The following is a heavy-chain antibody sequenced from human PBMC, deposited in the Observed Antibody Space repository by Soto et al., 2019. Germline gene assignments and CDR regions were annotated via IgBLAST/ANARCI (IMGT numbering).Heavy chain of an antibody. Sequence: QVQLVESGGGVVQPGRSLRLSCAASGFTFSSYAMHWVRQAPGKGLEWVAVISYDGSNKYYADSVKGRFTISRDNSKNTLYLQMKSLRAEDTAVYYCSGIEDGDVLTGYGTAWGQGTLVTVSS. D-gene: IGHD3-9*01. CDR3: SGIEDGDVLTGYGTA. CDR1: GFTFSSYA. J-gene: IGHJ5*02. CDR2: ISYDGSNK. V-gene: IGHV3-30-3*01.